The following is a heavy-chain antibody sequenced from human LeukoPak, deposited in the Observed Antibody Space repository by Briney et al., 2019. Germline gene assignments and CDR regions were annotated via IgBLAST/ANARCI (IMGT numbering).Heavy chain of an antibody. J-gene: IGHJ4*02. V-gene: IGHV4-34*01. D-gene: IGHD3-10*01. CDR1: GGSISSYY. CDR3: ARHAFYYGSGSWANYFDY. Sequence: SETLSLTCTVSGGSISSYYWSWIRQPPGKGLEWIGEINHSGSTNYNPSLKSRVTISVDTSKNQFSLKLSSVTAADTAVYYCARHAFYYGSGSWANYFDYWGQGTLVTVSS. CDR2: INHSGST.